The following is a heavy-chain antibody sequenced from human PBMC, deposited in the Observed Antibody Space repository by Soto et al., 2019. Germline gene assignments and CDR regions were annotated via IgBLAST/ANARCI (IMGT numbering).Heavy chain of an antibody. CDR1: GGSVSSGSYY. V-gene: IGHV4-61*01. D-gene: IGHD5-18*01. Sequence: SETLSLTCTVSGGSVSSGSYYWSWIRQPPGKGLEWIGYIYYSGSTNYNPSLKSRVTISVDTSKNQSSLKLSSVTAADTAVYYCARDRDSSVAFDIWGQGTMVTVSS. CDR3: ARDRDSSVAFDI. CDR2: IYYSGST. J-gene: IGHJ3*02.